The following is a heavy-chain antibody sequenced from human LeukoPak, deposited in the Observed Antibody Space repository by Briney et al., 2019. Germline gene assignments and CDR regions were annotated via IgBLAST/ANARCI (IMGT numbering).Heavy chain of an antibody. J-gene: IGHJ4*02. CDR3: AREGPRGNSQFDY. Sequence: GGSLRLSCAASGFSFSSYAMHWVRQAPGKGLEWVAAIPNDGSKTYYADSVKGRFTISRDNSKNTLYLQMNSLRAEDTAVYYCAREGPRGNSQFDYWGQGTLVTVSS. CDR1: GFSFSSYA. D-gene: IGHD2/OR15-2a*01. V-gene: IGHV3-30-3*01. CDR2: IPNDGSKT.